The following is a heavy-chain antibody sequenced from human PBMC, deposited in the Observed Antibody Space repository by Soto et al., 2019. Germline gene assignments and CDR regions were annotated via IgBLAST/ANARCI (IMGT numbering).Heavy chain of an antibody. Sequence: GASVKVSCKASGGTFSSYAISWVRQAPGQGLEWMGGIIPIFGTANYAQKFQGRVTITADESTSTAYMELSSLRSEDTAVYYCARLGVVYAIGVRYYYGMDVWGQGTTVTVSS. CDR2: IIPIFGTA. J-gene: IGHJ6*02. CDR1: GGTFSSYA. D-gene: IGHD2-8*02. CDR3: ARLGVVYAIGVRYYYGMDV. V-gene: IGHV1-69*13.